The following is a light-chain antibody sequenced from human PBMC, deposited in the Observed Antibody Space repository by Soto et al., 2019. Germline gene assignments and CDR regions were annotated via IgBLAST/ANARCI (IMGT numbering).Light chain of an antibody. J-gene: IGKJ4*01. V-gene: IGKV3-20*01. Sequence: EIVLTQSPATLSLSPGDRATLSCRASQSVRSDYFAWYQQKPGQAPRVIIFGVSTRATAIPDRFSGSGSGTDFTLTISRLEPEDFALYYCQQYVNSPLTFGGGTKVEIK. CDR3: QQYVNSPLT. CDR2: GVS. CDR1: QSVRSDY.